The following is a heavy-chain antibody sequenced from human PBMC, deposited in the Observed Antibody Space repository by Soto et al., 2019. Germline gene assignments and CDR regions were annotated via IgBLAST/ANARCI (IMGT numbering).Heavy chain of an antibody. J-gene: IGHJ6*03. V-gene: IGHV4-39*01. CDR1: DGSISSSSYY. Sequence: QLQLQESGPGLVKPSETLSLTCTVSDGSISSSSYYWGWLRQPPGKGLEWIGSIYYSGSTYYNPSLKSRVTLSVDTSKNQFSLKLSSVTAADTAVYYCARLRDYYYYYMDVWGKGTTVTVSS. CDR2: IYYSGST. CDR3: ARLRDYYYYYMDV.